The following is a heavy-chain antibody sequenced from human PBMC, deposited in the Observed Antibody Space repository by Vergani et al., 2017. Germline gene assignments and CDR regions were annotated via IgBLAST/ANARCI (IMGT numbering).Heavy chain of an antibody. Sequence: QVQLVESGGGVVQPGRSLRLSCAASGFTFSSYAMHWVRQAPGKGLEWVAVISYDGSNKYYADSVKGRFTISRDNSKNTLYLQMNSLRAEDTAVYYCARDAWRPVSSSAFDPWGQGTLVTVSS. V-gene: IGHV3-30*01. CDR1: GFTFSSYA. D-gene: IGHD6-6*01. J-gene: IGHJ5*02. CDR3: ARDAWRPVSSSAFDP. CDR2: ISYDGSNK.